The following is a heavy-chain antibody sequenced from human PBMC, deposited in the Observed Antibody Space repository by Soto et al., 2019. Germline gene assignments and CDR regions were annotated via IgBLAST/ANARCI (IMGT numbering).Heavy chain of an antibody. CDR1: GGTFSSDA. CDR2: IIPIFGTA. CDR3: ASGMATGFDY. V-gene: IGHV1-69*13. Sequence: GAAVKGSCKASGGTFSSDAISWVRQAPGQGLEWMGGIIPIFGTANYAQKFQGRVTITADESTSTAYMELSSLRSEDTAVYYCASGMATGFDYWGQGTLVTVSS. D-gene: IGHD5-12*01. J-gene: IGHJ4*02.